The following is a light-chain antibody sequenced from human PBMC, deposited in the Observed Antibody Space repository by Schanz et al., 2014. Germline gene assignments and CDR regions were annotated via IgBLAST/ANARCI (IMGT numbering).Light chain of an antibody. V-gene: IGLV2-8*01. CDR1: SSDVGRYNY. CDR2: DVT. CDR3: SSYAGSNTVV. Sequence: QSALTQPASVSGSPGQSITISCTGTSSDVGRYNYVSWYQHHPGKAPKLLIYDVTKRPSGVPDRFSGSKSDNTASLTVSGLQAEDEADYYCSSYAGSNTVVFGGGTKLTVL. J-gene: IGLJ2*01.